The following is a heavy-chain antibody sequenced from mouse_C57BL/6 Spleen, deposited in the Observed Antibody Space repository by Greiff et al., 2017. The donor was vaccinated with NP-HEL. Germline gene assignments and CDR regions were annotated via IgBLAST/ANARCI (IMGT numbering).Heavy chain of an antibody. CDR2: IYPGDGDT. V-gene: IGHV1-82*01. CDR3: ARGVYDYDY. Sequence: VQLQQSGPELVKPGASVKISCKASGYAFSSSWMNWVKQRPGKGLEWIGRIYPGDGDTNYNGKFKGKATLTADKSSSTAYMQLSSLTSEDSAVYFCARGVYDYDYWGQGTTLTVSS. D-gene: IGHD2-4*01. J-gene: IGHJ2*01. CDR1: GYAFSSSW.